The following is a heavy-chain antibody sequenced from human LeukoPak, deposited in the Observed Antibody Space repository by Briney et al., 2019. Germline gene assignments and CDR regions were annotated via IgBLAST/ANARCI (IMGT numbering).Heavy chain of an antibody. Sequence: SETLSLTCAVYGGSFSGYYWSWIRQPPGKGLEWIGEINHSGSTNYNPSLKSRVTISVDTSKNQFSLKLSSVTAADTAVYYCARASKKDTAMVKGGWFDPWGQGTLVTVSS. V-gene: IGHV4-34*01. CDR1: GGSFSGYY. CDR2: INHSGST. CDR3: ARASKKDTAMVKGGWFDP. J-gene: IGHJ5*02. D-gene: IGHD5-18*01.